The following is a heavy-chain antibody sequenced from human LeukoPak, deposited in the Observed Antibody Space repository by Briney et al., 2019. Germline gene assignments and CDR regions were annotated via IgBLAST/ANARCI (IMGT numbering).Heavy chain of an antibody. CDR2: ISGSGGST. D-gene: IGHD4-11*01. J-gene: IGHJ4*02. V-gene: IGHV3-23*01. CDR3: AKMRDGVTRPPDY. CDR1: GFTFSSYS. Sequence: GGSLRLSCAASGFTFSSYSMNWVRQAPGKGLEWVSTISGSGGSTYYADSVKGRFTISRDTSKSTVSLQMNSLRAEDTAVYYCAKMRDGVTRPPDYWGLGTLVTVSS.